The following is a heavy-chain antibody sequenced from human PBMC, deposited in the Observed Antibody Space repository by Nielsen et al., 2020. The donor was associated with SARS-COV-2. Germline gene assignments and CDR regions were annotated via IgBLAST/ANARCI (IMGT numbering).Heavy chain of an antibody. Sequence: SLKISCAASGFTFDDYAMHWVRQAPGKGLEWVSGISWNSGSIGYADSVKGRFTISRDNAKNSLYLQMNSLRAEDTAVYYCAREPDCSSTSCYVYYYYYYGMDVRGQGTTVTVSS. CDR2: ISWNSGSI. D-gene: IGHD2-2*01. CDR1: GFTFDDYA. V-gene: IGHV3-9*01. CDR3: AREPDCSSTSCYVYYYYYYGMDV. J-gene: IGHJ6*02.